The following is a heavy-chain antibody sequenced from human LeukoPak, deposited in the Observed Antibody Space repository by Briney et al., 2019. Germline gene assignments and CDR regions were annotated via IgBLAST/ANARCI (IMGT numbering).Heavy chain of an antibody. CDR1: DDSISRDF. CDR3: ARLPDVSGWPFDY. Sequence: PSETLSLTCTASDDSISRDFWTWIRQPPRKGLEWIGYIRYSGRTEYNPPLKSRVTISIQTSKNQFSLKLTSVTAADTAIYYCARLPDVSGWPFDYWGQGILVTVSS. CDR2: IRYSGRT. J-gene: IGHJ4*02. D-gene: IGHD6-19*01. V-gene: IGHV4-59*01.